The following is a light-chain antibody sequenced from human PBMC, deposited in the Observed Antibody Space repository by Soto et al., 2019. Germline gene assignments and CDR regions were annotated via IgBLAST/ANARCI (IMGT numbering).Light chain of an antibody. CDR1: NRDVGGYNY. V-gene: IGLV2-14*01. CDR3: SSYTSSSTRV. Sequence: QSAPTTPSPPTWSPGDSITIPPPRTNRDVGGYNYVSWYQQHPGKAPKLMIYDVSNRPSGVSNRFSGSKSGNTASLTISGLQAEDEADYYCSSYTSSSTRVFGTGTKVTVL. CDR2: DVS. J-gene: IGLJ1*01.